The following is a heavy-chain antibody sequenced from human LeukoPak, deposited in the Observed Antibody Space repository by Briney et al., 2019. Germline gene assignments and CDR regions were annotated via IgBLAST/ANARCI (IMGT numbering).Heavy chain of an antibody. D-gene: IGHD4-23*01. CDR3: AKSLTSVVTPIDY. Sequence: GGSLRLSCAASGFTFSSYAMSWVRQAPGKGLEWASAISGSGGSTYYADSVKGRFTISRDNSKNTLYLQMNSLRAEDTAVYYCAKSLTSVVTPIDYWGQGTLVTVSS. J-gene: IGHJ4*02. CDR1: GFTFSSYA. CDR2: ISGSGGST. V-gene: IGHV3-23*01.